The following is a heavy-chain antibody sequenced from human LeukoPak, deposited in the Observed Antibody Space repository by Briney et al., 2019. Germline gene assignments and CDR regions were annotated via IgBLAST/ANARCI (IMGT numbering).Heavy chain of an antibody. D-gene: IGHD4-17*01. CDR1: GFTFSSYS. J-gene: IGHJ6*02. Sequence: GRSLRLSCAASGFTFSSYSMNWVRQAPGKGLEWVSSISSSSSYIYYADSVKGRSTISRDNAKNSLYLQMNSLRAEDTAVYYCARLYGDYAGDYYYGMDVWGQGTTVTVSS. CDR3: ARLYGDYAGDYYYGMDV. V-gene: IGHV3-21*01. CDR2: ISSSSSYI.